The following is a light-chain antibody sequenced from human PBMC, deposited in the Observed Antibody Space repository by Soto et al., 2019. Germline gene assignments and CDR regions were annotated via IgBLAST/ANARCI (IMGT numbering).Light chain of an antibody. J-gene: IGLJ7*01. CDR2: SNN. CDR3: APWDDSLNGL. Sequence: QSVLTQPPSASGTPGQRVTISCSGSSSNIGSSAVNWYQQVPGTAPKLLIYSNNQRPSGVPDRFSASKSGTSASLAISGLQSEDEAIYYCAPWDDSLNGLFGGGTQLTVL. CDR1: SSNIGSSA. V-gene: IGLV1-44*01.